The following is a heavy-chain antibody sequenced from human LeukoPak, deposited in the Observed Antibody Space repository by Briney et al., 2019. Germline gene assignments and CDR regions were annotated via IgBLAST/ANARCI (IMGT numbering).Heavy chain of an antibody. CDR3: AKVGQWLVPGDFDF. CDR1: GFTFSSYA. Sequence: SGGSLRLSGAASGFTFSSYAMSWVRQAPGKGLEWVSAISGSGGSTYYADSVKGRFTISRDNSKNTLYLQMNSMRAEDTAVYYCAKVGQWLVPGDFDFWGQGTLVTVSS. CDR2: ISGSGGST. J-gene: IGHJ4*02. V-gene: IGHV3-23*01. D-gene: IGHD6-19*01.